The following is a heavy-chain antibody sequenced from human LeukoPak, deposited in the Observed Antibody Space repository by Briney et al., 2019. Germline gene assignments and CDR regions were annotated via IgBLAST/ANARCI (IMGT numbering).Heavy chain of an antibody. V-gene: IGHV3-9*01. Sequence: GGSLRLSCAASGFTFDNYAMHWVRQAPGKGLEWVSGISWSSGSIGYADSVKGRFTISRDNSKNTLYLQMNSLRAEDTAVYYCARGPRGDYGDFLDYWGQGTLVTVSS. D-gene: IGHD4-17*01. CDR1: GFTFDNYA. CDR2: ISWSSGSI. J-gene: IGHJ4*02. CDR3: ARGPRGDYGDFLDY.